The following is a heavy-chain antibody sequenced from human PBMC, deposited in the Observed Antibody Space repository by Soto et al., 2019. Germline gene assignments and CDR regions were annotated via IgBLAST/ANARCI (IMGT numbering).Heavy chain of an antibody. CDR3: ARGVDTAMVTYFDY. V-gene: IGHV4-39*07. J-gene: IGHJ4*02. CDR1: GGSIISPDYY. D-gene: IGHD5-18*01. CDR2: ISYTGRT. Sequence: SETLSLTCTVSGGSIISPDYYWGWIRQPPGKGLEWIGIISYTGRTYYNPSLKSRVTISVDTSKNQFFLKLSSVTAADTAVYYCARGVDTAMVTYFDYWGQGTLVTVPQ.